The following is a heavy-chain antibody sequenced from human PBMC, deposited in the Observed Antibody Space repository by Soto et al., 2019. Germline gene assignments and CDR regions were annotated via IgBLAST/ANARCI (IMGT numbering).Heavy chain of an antibody. D-gene: IGHD2-2*01. J-gene: IGHJ6*03. V-gene: IGHV1-2*04. CDR2: INPNSGGT. CDR1: GYTFTSYG. CDR3: ARDRRYCSSTSCYPLYYMDV. Sequence: GASVKVSCKASGYTFTSYGISWVRQAPGQGLEWMGWINPNSGGTNYAQKFQGWVTMTRDTSISTAYMELSRLRSDDTAVYYCARDRRYCSSTSCYPLYYMDVWGKGTTVTVSS.